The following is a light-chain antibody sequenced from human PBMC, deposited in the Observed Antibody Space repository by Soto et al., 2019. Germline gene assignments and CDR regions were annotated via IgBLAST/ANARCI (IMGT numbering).Light chain of an antibody. V-gene: IGKV4-1*01. Sequence: DIVMTQSPDSLAVSLGERATINCKSSQSVLHSSNNKNYLAWYQHKPGQPPKLLFYWATTRQSGVPDRVSGSGSGPDFTLTITSLQAEDVAVYYCQQYSTIPQVTFGLGTRLEIK. J-gene: IGKJ5*01. CDR2: WAT. CDR1: QSVLHSSNNKNY. CDR3: QQYSTIPQVT.